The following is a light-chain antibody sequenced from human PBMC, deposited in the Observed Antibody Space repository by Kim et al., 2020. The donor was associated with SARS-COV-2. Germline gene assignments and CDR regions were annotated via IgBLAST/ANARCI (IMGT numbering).Light chain of an antibody. CDR3: QVWHSASDQYV. CDR2: YNS. CDR1: SIGGES. J-gene: IGLJ1*01. V-gene: IGLV3-21*04. Sequence: PGETASIDWGGESIGGESVHWYQRRPGQAPVLVIYYNSDRPSGISERFSGSNFGNTATLTISRVEAGDEADYFCQVWHSASDQYVFGTGTKVTVL.